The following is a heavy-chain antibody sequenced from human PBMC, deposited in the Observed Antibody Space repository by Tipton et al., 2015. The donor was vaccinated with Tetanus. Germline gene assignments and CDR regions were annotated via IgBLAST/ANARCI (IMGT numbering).Heavy chain of an antibody. CDR1: GGSMIGSGHY. J-gene: IGHJ4*02. CDR3: ALLREVVSRSGWAFDY. D-gene: IGHD3-10*01. CDR2: LTYSGRT. Sequence: TLSLTCIVSGGSMIGSGHYGAWVRQSPGKGLEWIGSLTYSGRTYYSPSLKSRVTMSVDTSKKDFSMRLGSVTAADTAIYYCALLREVVSRSGWAFDYWCQGILFSVSS. V-gene: IGHV4-39*02.